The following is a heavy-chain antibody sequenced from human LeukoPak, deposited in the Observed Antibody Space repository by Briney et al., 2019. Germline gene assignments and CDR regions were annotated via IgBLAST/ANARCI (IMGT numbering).Heavy chain of an antibody. D-gene: IGHD3-10*01. CDR3: ARWRASGGYYYYYYMDV. V-gene: IGHV1-69*13. J-gene: IGHJ6*03. Sequence: SVKVSCKASGGTFSSYAISWVRQAPGQGLEWMGGIIPIFGTANYAQKFQGRVTITADESTSTAYMELSSLRSEETAVYYCARWRASGGYYYYYYMDVWGKGTTVTVSS. CDR1: GGTFSSYA. CDR2: IIPIFGTA.